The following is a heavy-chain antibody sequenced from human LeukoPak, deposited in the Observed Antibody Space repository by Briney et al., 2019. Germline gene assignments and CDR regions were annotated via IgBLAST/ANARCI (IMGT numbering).Heavy chain of an antibody. Sequence: SGGSLRLSCGASGFSIGASWMHWVRQAPGKGLVWISRISIDGTETIYGDSVKGRFIISRDNAKNTLYLQMNSLRAEDTALYYCAKARFYGMDVWGQGTTVTVSS. CDR1: GFSIGASW. CDR2: ISIDGTET. CDR3: AKARFYGMDV. J-gene: IGHJ6*02. V-gene: IGHV3-74*01.